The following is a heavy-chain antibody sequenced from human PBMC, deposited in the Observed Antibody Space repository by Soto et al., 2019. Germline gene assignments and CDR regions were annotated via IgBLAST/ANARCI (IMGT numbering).Heavy chain of an antibody. D-gene: IGHD3-10*01. Sequence: QVQLVESGGGVVQPGRSLRLSCAASGFTFSGYAMHWVRQAPGKGLEWVAVISYDGSNKYYADSVKGRFTLSRDNSKNTVFLQMNSLRAEDTAVYYCARDLGASYYGPGSYSFYYYGMDVWGQGTTVTVSS. CDR1: GFTFSGYA. CDR3: ARDLGASYYGPGSYSFYYYGMDV. CDR2: ISYDGSNK. V-gene: IGHV3-30-3*01. J-gene: IGHJ6*02.